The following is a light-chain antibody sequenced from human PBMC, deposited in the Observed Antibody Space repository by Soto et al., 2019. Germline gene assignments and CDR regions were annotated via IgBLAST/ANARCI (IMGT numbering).Light chain of an antibody. CDR3: MQALQTPT. Sequence: DIVMTQSPLSLPVTPGEPASISCRSSQSLLHSNGYNYLDWYLQKPGQSPQLLIYLGSNRASGVPDRFSRSGSGTDFTLKISRVEAEDVGVYYCMQALQTPTFGQGTKGEIK. CDR1: QSLLHSNGYNY. J-gene: IGKJ1*01. V-gene: IGKV2-28*01. CDR2: LGS.